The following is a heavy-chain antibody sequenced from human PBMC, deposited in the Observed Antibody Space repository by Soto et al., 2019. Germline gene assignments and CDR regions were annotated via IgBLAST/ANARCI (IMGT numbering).Heavy chain of an antibody. CDR1: GGTFSSYA. CDR2: IIPIFGTA. CDR3: ARGWGGCSGGSCYPDYYYYGMDV. V-gene: IGHV1-69*12. Sequence: QVQLVQSGAEVKKPGSSVKVSCKASGGTFSSYAISWVRQAPGQGLEWMGGIIPIFGTANYAQKFQGRVTITADESTSTAYMELSSLRSEDTAVYCCARGWGGCSGGSCYPDYYYYGMDVWGQGTTVTVSS. D-gene: IGHD2-15*01. J-gene: IGHJ6*02.